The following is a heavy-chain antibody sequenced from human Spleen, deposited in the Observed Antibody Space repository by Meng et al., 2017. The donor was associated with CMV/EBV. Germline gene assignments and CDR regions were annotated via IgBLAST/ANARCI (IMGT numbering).Heavy chain of an antibody. CDR3: ARDYSDRWPDDAFDI. D-gene: IGHD1-26*01. CDR1: GFTFSSYW. V-gene: IGHV3-66*02. Sequence: GESLKISCAASGFTFSSYWMHWVRQAPGKGLEWVSVIYGTTSEGTTEYADSVSGRFTLSRDNSKNTVYLQMNTVRFQDTAVYYCARDYSDRWPDDAFDIWGLGTMVTVSS. CDR2: IYGTTSEGTT. J-gene: IGHJ3*02.